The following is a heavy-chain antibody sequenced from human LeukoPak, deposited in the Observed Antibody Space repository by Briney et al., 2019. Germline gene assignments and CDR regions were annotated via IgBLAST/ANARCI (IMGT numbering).Heavy chain of an antibody. J-gene: IGHJ4*02. Sequence: GGSLRLSCVASGFTFSGNAMRWVREAPGRGLEWVSGVEGDEKAHYADFVRGRFNISCDNSKNTVLHKLNSLAVEDTAGFSCAEDLIRWVTADYWGQGALVTVSS. CDR1: GFTFSGNA. CDR2: VEGDEKA. V-gene: IGHV3-23*01. CDR3: AEDLIRWVTADY. D-gene: IGHD2-21*02.